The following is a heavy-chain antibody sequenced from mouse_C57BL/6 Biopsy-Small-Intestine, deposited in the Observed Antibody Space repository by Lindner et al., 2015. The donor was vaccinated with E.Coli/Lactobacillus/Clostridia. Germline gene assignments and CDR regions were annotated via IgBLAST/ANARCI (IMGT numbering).Heavy chain of an antibody. D-gene: IGHD2-5*01. CDR1: GYTFTDYN. CDR3: ARREYSNYGAY. J-gene: IGHJ3*01. V-gene: IGHV1-18*01. Sequence: VQLQESGPGLVKPGASVKIPCKASGYTFTDYNMDWVKQSHGKSLEWIGDINPNNGGTIYNQKFKGKATLTVDKSSSTAYMELRSLTSEDTAVYYCARREYSNYGAYWGQGTLVTVSA. CDR2: INPNNGGT.